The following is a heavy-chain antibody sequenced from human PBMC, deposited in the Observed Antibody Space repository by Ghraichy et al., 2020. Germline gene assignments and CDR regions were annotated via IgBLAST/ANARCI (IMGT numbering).Heavy chain of an antibody. J-gene: IGHJ4*02. V-gene: IGHV3-23*01. D-gene: IGHD3-9*01. CDR1: GFTFNNYA. CDR2: LSGGGGST. Sequence: GGSLRLSCAASGFTFNNYAMSWVRQAPGKGLEWVSALSGGGGSTYYAASVKGRFTISRDNSKNTLYLQMNSLRAEDTAVYYCAKDPLALYDILTADYFDYWGQGTLVTVSS. CDR3: AKDPLALYDILTADYFDY.